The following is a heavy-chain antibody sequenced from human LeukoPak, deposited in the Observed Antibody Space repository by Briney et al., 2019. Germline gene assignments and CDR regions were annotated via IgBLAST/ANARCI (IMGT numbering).Heavy chain of an antibody. CDR3: ARDPQLAAAGTGGWFDP. V-gene: IGHV1-69*06. J-gene: IGHJ5*02. Sequence: SVKVSCKASGCTFSSYANSWLRQAPGQGLEWMGRIIPIFGTANYAQKFQGRVTITADKSTSTAYMELSSLRSEDTAVYYCARDPQLAAAGTGGWFDPWGQGTLVTVSS. CDR2: IIPIFGTA. D-gene: IGHD6-13*01. CDR1: GCTFSSYA.